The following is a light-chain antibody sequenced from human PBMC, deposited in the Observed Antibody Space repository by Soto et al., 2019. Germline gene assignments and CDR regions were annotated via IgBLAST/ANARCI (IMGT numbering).Light chain of an antibody. V-gene: IGKV1-5*01. J-gene: IGKJ3*01. CDR3: QQFDGLPLT. CDR2: DAS. CDR1: QSISSW. Sequence: DIQMTQSPSTLSASVGDRVTITCRASQSISSWLAWYQQKPGKAPKLLIYDASSLESGVPSRFSGSGSGTEFTLTISSLQPDDFATYYCQQFDGLPLTFGPGTKVDIK.